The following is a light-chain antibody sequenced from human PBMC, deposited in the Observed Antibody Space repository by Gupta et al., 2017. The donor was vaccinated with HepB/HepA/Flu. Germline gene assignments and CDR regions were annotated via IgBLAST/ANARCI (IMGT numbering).Light chain of an antibody. CDR2: WAS. Sequence: DIVMTQSPDSLAVSLGERATINCKSSQSVLYSSHNKNYLAWYQQTPGQPPKLLIYWASTRESGVPDRFSGSGSGTDFTLTISSLQAEDVAVYYCQQYDSTPLTFGQGTRLEIK. V-gene: IGKV4-1*01. CDR1: QSVLYSSHNKNY. J-gene: IGKJ5*01. CDR3: QQYDSTPLT.